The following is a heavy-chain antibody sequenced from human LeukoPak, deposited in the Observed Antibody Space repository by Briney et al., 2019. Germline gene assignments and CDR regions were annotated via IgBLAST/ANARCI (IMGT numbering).Heavy chain of an antibody. CDR1: GGTFSSYA. D-gene: IGHD1-26*01. V-gene: IGHV1-69*05. CDR2: IIPIFDTA. J-gene: IGHJ4*02. Sequence: GSSVKVSFKASGGTFSSYAISWVRQAPGQGLEWMGRIIPIFDTANNAQKFQGRVTITTDESTSTAYMELSSLRSEDTAVYYCARGVGATMPHYFDYWGQGTLVTVSS. CDR3: ARGVGATMPHYFDY.